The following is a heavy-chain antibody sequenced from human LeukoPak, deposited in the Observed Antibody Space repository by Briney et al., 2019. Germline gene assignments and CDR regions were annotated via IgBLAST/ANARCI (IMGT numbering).Heavy chain of an antibody. V-gene: IGHV1-2*02. CDR1: GYTFTGYY. J-gene: IGHJ5*02. Sequence: GASVKVSCKASGYTFTGYYMHWVRQAPGQGLEWMGWINPNSGGTNYAQKFQGRVTMTRDTSISTAYMELSRLRSEDTAVYYCARGSGYDFWSGYFFWFDPWGQGTLVTVSS. CDR2: INPNSGGT. CDR3: ARGSGYDFWSGYFFWFDP. D-gene: IGHD3-3*01.